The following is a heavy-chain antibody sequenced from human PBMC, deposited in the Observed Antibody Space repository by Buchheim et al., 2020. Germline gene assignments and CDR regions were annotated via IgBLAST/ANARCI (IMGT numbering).Heavy chain of an antibody. Sequence: QVQLVESGGGLIKPGGSLRLSCAVSGFTFSDYYMTWIRQAPGKGLEWVSYISSSGYTIYYADSVKGRFTISREKAKKSPYLQMNSLRAEDTAVYYCARHFYDSGGFLQAQRAYWGQGTL. CDR2: ISSSGYTI. J-gene: IGHJ4*02. CDR1: GFTFSDYY. CDR3: ARHFYDSGGFLQAQRAY. V-gene: IGHV3-11*01. D-gene: IGHD3-22*01.